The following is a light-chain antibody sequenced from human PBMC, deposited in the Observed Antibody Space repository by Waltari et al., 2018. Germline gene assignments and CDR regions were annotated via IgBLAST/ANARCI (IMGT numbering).Light chain of an antibody. J-gene: IGKJ5*01. V-gene: IGKV1-NL1*01. Sequence: DIQMTQSPFSLSASVGDRVTITCRASQGIDNSLAWYQQKPGKAPKLLLYAASTLESGVPSRFRGSGSGTEYTLTISGLQPEDFATYFCQQYYSTLITFGQGTRLEIK. CDR2: AAS. CDR3: QQYYSTLIT. CDR1: QGIDNS.